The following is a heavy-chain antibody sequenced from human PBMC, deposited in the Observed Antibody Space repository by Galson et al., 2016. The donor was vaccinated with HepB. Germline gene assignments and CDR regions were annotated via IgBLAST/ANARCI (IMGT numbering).Heavy chain of an antibody. J-gene: IGHJ6*02. CDR3: AKGALQGGYYGFDV. D-gene: IGHD1-26*01. Sequence: YLRLSCAASGFNFSGYYMTWMRQTPGNGLEWVSSINTISTYTEYAVSVKGRFTIARHTAKTSLSLRINSLRADDTAVYYCAKGALQGGYYGFDVWGQGTTVTVSS. CDR1: GFNFSGYY. V-gene: IGHV3-11*05. CDR2: INTISTYT.